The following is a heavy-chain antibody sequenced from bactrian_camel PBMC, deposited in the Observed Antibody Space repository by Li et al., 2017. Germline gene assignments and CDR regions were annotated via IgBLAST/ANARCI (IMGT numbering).Heavy chain of an antibody. V-gene: IGHV3S40*01. J-gene: IGHJ4*01. CDR2: ISTGGPRT. D-gene: IGHD5*01. CDR1: EYTSSTGC. Sequence: VQLVESGGGSVQAGGSLTLSCAASEYTSSTGCVGWFRQAPGKEREGVAAISTGGPRTYYADSVKGRFTISRDNANNAVYLQMNNLKPEDTGMYYCAASSDVFCYGLSAPVFTAFNQWGLGTQVTVS. CDR3: AASSDVFCYGLSAPVFTAFNQ.